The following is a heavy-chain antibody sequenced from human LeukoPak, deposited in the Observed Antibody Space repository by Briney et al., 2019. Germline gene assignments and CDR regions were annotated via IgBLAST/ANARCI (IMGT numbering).Heavy chain of an antibody. CDR1: GGSFSGYY. CDR2: INHSGST. Sequence: SETLSLTCAVYGGSFSGYYWSWIRQPPGKGLEWIGEINHSGSTNYNPSLKSRVTISVDTSKNQFSLKLSSVTAADTAVYYCRTTSGYYYRGAFDYWGQGTLVTVSS. CDR3: RTTSGYYYRGAFDY. D-gene: IGHD3-22*01. V-gene: IGHV4-34*01. J-gene: IGHJ4*02.